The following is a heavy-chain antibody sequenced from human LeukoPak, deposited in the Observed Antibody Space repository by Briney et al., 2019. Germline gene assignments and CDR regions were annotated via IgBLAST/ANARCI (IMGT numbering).Heavy chain of an antibody. J-gene: IGHJ6*03. Sequence: SETLSLTCTVSGGSISSYYWSWIRQPAGKGLEWIGRIYTSGSTNYNPSLKSRVTMSVDTSKNQFSLKLSSVAAADTAVYYCARAPYDYSTWGDYYYYMDVWGKGTTVTISS. CDR2: IYTSGST. V-gene: IGHV4-4*07. D-gene: IGHD4-11*01. CDR1: GGSISSYY. CDR3: ARAPYDYSTWGDYYYYMDV.